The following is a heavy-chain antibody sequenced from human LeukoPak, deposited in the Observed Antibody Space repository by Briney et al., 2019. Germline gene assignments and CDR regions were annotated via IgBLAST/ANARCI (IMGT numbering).Heavy chain of an antibody. CDR2: INSDGSSR. J-gene: IGHJ4*02. Sequence: GGSLRLSCAASGLTFSNYWMHWVRQAPGKGRVWVSRINSDGSSRNYADSVKGRFTISRDNAKNTLYLQMNSLRAEDTAVYYCASASSHRIAAGGDYWGQGTLVTVSS. CDR1: GLTFSNYW. V-gene: IGHV3-74*01. CDR3: ASASSHRIAAGGDY. D-gene: IGHD6-13*01.